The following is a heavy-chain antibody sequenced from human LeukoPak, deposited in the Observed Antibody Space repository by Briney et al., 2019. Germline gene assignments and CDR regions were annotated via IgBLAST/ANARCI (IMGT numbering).Heavy chain of an antibody. J-gene: IGHJ4*02. CDR2: MNPNSGNT. D-gene: IGHD3-10*01. CDR1: GYTFTSYD. Sequence: ASVKVSCKASGYTFTSYDINWVRQATGQGLEWMGWMNPNSGNTDYAQKVQGRVTMTRNTSISTAYMELSSLRSEDTAVYYCAREALAYGSGNRDYWGQGTLVTVSS. V-gene: IGHV1-8*02. CDR3: AREALAYGSGNRDY.